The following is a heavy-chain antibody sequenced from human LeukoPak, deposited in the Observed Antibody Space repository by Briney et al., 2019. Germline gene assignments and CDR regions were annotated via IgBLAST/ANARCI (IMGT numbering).Heavy chain of an antibody. Sequence: GGSLRLSCAASGFTFSSYSMNWVRQAPGKGLEWVSSISGSSSYIYYADSVKGRFTISRDNAKNSLYLQMNSLRAEDTAVYYCAPPPTVRGVTPWGQGTLVTVSS. CDR1: GFTFSSYS. CDR2: ISGSSSYI. CDR3: APPPTVRGVTP. V-gene: IGHV3-21*01. J-gene: IGHJ5*02. D-gene: IGHD3-10*01.